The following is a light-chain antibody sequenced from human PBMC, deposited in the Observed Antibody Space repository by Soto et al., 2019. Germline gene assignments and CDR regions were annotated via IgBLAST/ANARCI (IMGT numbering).Light chain of an antibody. CDR3: QSYDSTLSARYV. Sequence: QSVLTQPPSVSGAPGQRVTIYCTGSSSNIGANYDVHWYQQRPGTAPKLLIFGNSDRPSGVPDRFSGAKSGTSASLAITGLQDEDEGDYYCQSYDSTLSARYVFGTGTKLTAL. CDR2: GNS. J-gene: IGLJ1*01. V-gene: IGLV1-40*01. CDR1: SSNIGANYD.